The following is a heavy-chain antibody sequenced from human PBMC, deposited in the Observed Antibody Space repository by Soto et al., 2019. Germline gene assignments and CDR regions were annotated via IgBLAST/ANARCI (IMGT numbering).Heavy chain of an antibody. J-gene: IGHJ5*02. D-gene: IGHD3-10*01. CDR3: SRGREYYYCSGSFDP. V-gene: IGHV4-34*01. CDR2: INHSGST. CDR1: GRTFSGYY. Sequence: PSETLSLTCAVYGRTFSGYYWSWIRKPPGKERQGIVEINHSGSTNYNPSLTSRVTIYIDTAKNQFSRNLSSVSPSDTAGYCCSRGREYYYCSGSFDPWGQGTLVTVSS.